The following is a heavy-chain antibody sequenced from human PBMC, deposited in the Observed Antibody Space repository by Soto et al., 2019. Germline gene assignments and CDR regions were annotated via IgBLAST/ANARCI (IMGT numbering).Heavy chain of an antibody. D-gene: IGHD3-22*01. CDR2: MNPNSGNT. Sequence: QVQLVQSGAEVKKPGASVKVSCKASGYTFTSYDINWVRQATGQGLEWMGWMNPNSGNTGYAQKFQGRVTMTRNTSISTAYMELSSLRSEDTAVYYCARGVQHYYDSSGYYRTYNWFDPWGQGTLVTVSS. J-gene: IGHJ5*02. V-gene: IGHV1-8*01. CDR3: ARGVQHYYDSSGYYRTYNWFDP. CDR1: GYTFTSYD.